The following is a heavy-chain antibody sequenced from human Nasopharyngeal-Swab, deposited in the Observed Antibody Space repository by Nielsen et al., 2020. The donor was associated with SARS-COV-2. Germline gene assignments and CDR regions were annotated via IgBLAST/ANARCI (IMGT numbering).Heavy chain of an antibody. Sequence: SVKVSCKASGGTFSSYAISWVRQAPGQGLEWMGGIIPIFGTANYAQKFQGRVTITADESTSTAYMELSSLRSEDTAVYYCATQRDEMATSSSLGYWGQGTLVTVSS. CDR3: ATQRDEMATSSSLGY. J-gene: IGHJ4*02. CDR2: IIPIFGTA. CDR1: GGTFSSYA. D-gene: IGHD5-24*01. V-gene: IGHV1-69*13.